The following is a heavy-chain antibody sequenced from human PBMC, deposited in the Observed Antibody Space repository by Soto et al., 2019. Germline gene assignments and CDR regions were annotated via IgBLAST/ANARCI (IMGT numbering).Heavy chain of an antibody. D-gene: IGHD2-15*01. J-gene: IGHJ5*02. CDR2: MNPNSGNT. Sequence: VRQAAGQGLEWMGWMNPNSGNTAYAQRLQGRVCMTRNTSITTAYMELSSLRSEDTAVYYCATSPPRVECSVYAEGCLRPW. V-gene: IGHV1-8*01. CDR3: ATSPPRVECSVYAEGCLRP.